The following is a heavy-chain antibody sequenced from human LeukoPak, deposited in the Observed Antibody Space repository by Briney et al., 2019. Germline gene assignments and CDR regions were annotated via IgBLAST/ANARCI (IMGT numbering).Heavy chain of an antibody. D-gene: IGHD3-3*01. CDR3: ARVGSTYYDFWSGYHYFDY. CDR2: ISAYNGNT. Sequence: ASVRVSCKASGYTFTSYGISWVRQAPGQGLEWMRWISAYNGNTNYAQKLQGRVTMTTDTCTSTTYMELRRLRSEDTAVYYCARVGSTYYDFWSGYHYFDYWGQGTLVTVSS. V-gene: IGHV1-18*01. J-gene: IGHJ4*02. CDR1: GYTFTSYG.